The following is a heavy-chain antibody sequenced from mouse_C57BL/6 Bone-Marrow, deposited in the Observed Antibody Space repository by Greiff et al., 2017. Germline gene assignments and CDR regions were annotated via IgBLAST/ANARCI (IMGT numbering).Heavy chain of an antibody. CDR2: FYPGNGDP. V-gene: IGHV1-80*01. J-gene: IGHJ4*01. Sequence: VQLQESGAELLNPGASGKISSKPSASAFGSSWMNWVKRRPGKVLGGIGKFYPGNGDPTTNGNFKGNARLTADKPSSTAYMQLSSLTSEDSAVYFCAGGNYAMDYWGQGTSVTVSS. CDR3: AGGNYAMDY. CDR1: ASAFGSSW.